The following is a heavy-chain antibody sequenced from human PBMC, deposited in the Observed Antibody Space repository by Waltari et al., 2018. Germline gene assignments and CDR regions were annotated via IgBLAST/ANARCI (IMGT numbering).Heavy chain of an antibody. D-gene: IGHD3-22*01. CDR2: SNPNRGGT. CDR3: ARAFGYYDSSGYYTFDY. Sequence: QVQLVQSGAEVKKPGASVKVSCKASGSTFTGYYMHWVRQAPGQGLEWMGWSNPNRGGTNYAQKFQGRVTMTRDTSISTAYMELSRLRSDDTAVYYCARAFGYYDSSGYYTFDYWGQGTLVTVSS. V-gene: IGHV1-2*02. CDR1: GSTFTGYY. J-gene: IGHJ4*02.